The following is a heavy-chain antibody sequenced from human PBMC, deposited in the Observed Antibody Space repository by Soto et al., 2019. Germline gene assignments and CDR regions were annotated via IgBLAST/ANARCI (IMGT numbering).Heavy chain of an antibody. CDR3: ARQKVNASEY. J-gene: IGHJ4*02. V-gene: IGHV1-8*01. CDR2: MNPNSGNA. CDR1: GYTFTSYD. Sequence: QVQLVQSGAEVKMPGASGKVSCKDSGYTFTSYDIHWVRQATGQGIAWMGWMNPNSGNAGYAQKFQGRVTMHRHISISTAYMELSSLISEDTAVWYCARQKVNASEYWGQGALVTVSS.